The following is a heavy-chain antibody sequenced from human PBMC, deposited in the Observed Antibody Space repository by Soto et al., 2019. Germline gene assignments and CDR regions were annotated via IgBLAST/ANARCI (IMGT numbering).Heavy chain of an antibody. Sequence: QVTLKESGPVLVKPTETLTLRCTVSGLSITDSEMGVSWIRQPPGQPLEWLAHIDSSGEKSYRTFLKSRLAISKDTSKSQIVRTMTNMDPADTATYYCARRQLAVAVSPWFDPWGQGRTVTVSS. CDR2: IDSSGEK. CDR1: GLSITDSEMG. CDR3: ARRQLAVAVSPWFDP. D-gene: IGHD6-13*01. J-gene: IGHJ5*02. V-gene: IGHV2-26*01.